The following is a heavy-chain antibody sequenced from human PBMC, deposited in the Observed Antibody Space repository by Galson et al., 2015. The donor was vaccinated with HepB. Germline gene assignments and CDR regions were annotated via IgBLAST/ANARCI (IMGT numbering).Heavy chain of an antibody. CDR3: ARDYFRGIQLWLPPGPDV. J-gene: IGHJ6*02. CDR2: IWYDGSNK. D-gene: IGHD5-18*01. CDR1: GFTFSSYG. Sequence: SLRLSCAASGFTFSSYGMHWVRQAPGKGLEWVAVIWYDGSNKYYADSVKGRFTISRDNSKNTLYLQMNSLRAEDTAVYYCARDYFRGIQLWLPPGPDVWGQGTTVTVSS. V-gene: IGHV3-33*08.